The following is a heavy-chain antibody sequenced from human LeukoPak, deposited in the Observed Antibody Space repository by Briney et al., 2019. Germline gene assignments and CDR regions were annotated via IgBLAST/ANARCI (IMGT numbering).Heavy chain of an antibody. CDR3: ARGRADYDILTGYFDPYYFDY. J-gene: IGHJ4*02. D-gene: IGHD3-9*01. CDR1: GYSISSGYY. Sequence: PSETLSLTCAVSGYSISSGYYWGWIRQPPGKGLEWIGSIYHSGSTYYNPSLKSRVTISVDTSENQFSLKLSSVTAADTAVYYCARGRADYDILTGYFDPYYFDYWGQGTLVTVSS. CDR2: IYHSGST. V-gene: IGHV4-38-2*01.